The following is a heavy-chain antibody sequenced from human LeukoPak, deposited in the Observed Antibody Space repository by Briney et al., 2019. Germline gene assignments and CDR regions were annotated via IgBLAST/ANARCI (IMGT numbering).Heavy chain of an antibody. V-gene: IGHV3-23*01. Sequence: GGSLRLSCAASGFTFSSHGMNWVRQAPGKGLEWVSGISPNGVITYYADSVKGRFTISRDNSKVTVYLQMNSLRPEDTAVYYCARAIARYCSSTSCYSPDYYYYMDVWGKGTTVTVSS. CDR2: ISPNGVIT. CDR1: GFTFSSHG. CDR3: ARAIARYCSSTSCYSPDYYYYMDV. D-gene: IGHD2-2*01. J-gene: IGHJ6*03.